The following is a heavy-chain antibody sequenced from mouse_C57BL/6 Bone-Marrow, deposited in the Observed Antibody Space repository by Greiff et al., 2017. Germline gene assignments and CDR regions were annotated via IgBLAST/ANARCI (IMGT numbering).Heavy chain of an antibody. Sequence: EVQLKESGGGLVKPGGSLKLSCAASGFTFSDYGMHWVRQAPEKGLEWVAYISSGSSTIYYADTVKGRFTISRDNAKNTLFLQMTSLRSEDTAMYYCARNGSSYCWYFDVWGTGTTVTVSS. V-gene: IGHV5-17*01. CDR2: ISSGSSTI. CDR3: ARNGSSYCWYFDV. CDR1: GFTFSDYG. J-gene: IGHJ1*03. D-gene: IGHD1-1*01.